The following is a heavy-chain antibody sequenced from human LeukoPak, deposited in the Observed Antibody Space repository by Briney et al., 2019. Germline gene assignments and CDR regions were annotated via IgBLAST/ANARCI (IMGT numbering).Heavy chain of an antibody. CDR1: GFTFSSYG. CDR2: ISSSGSTI. CDR3: AKPLAPVLLCFDY. J-gene: IGHJ4*02. V-gene: IGHV3-48*04. Sequence: GGSLRLSCAASGFTFSSYGMHWVRQAPGKGLEWVSYISSSGSTIYYADSVKGRFTISRDNAKNSLYLQMNSLRAEDTAVYYCAKPLAPVLLCFDYWGQGTLVTVSS. D-gene: IGHD3-10*02.